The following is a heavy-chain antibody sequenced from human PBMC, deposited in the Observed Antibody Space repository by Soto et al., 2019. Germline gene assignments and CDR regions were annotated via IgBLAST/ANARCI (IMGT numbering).Heavy chain of an antibody. CDR2: IYYSGST. J-gene: IGHJ6*03. CDR3: AREAAAGPLLGDYYYYYMDV. D-gene: IGHD6-13*01. V-gene: IGHV4-31*03. Sequence: PSETLSLTCTVSGGSISSGGYYWSWIRQHPGKGLEWIGYIYYSGSTYYNPSLKSRVTISVDTSKNLFSLKLSSVTAADTAVYSCAREAAAGPLLGDYYYYYMDVWGKGTTVTVSS. CDR1: GGSISSGGYY.